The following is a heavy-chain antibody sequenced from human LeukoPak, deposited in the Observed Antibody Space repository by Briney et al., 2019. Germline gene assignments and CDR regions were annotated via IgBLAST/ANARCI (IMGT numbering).Heavy chain of an antibody. D-gene: IGHD5-12*01. CDR1: GFTFSSYS. V-gene: IGHV3-21*01. CDR3: ARDSNAAIHSGYDPGLDY. Sequence: GGSLRLSCAASGFTFSSYSMNWVRQAPGKGLEWVSSISSSSSYIYYADSVKGRFTISRDNAKNSLYLQMNSLRAEDTAVYYCARDSNAAIHSGYDPGLDYWGQGTLVTVSS. CDR2: ISSSSSYI. J-gene: IGHJ4*02.